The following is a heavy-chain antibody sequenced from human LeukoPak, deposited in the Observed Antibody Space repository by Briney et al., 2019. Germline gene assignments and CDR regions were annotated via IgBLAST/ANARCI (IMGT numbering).Heavy chain of an antibody. CDR1: GGSFSGYY. CDR3: ARGPGIGITMVRGAIIPFDY. J-gene: IGHJ4*02. D-gene: IGHD3-10*01. CDR2: INHSGST. Sequence: SETLSLTCAVYGGSFSGYYWSWIRQPPGKALVWIGEINHSGSTNYNPSPKSRVTISVDTSKNQFSLKLSSVTAADTAVYYRARGPGIGITMVRGAIIPFDYWGQGTLVTVSS. V-gene: IGHV4-34*01.